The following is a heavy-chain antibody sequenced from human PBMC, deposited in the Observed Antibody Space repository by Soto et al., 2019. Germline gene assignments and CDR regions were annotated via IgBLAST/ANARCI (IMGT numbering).Heavy chain of an antibody. CDR1: GLTVSINY. J-gene: IGHJ4*02. D-gene: IGHD6-13*01. CDR3: ARGPGYRSSWYDY. Sequence: GSLRLACTASGLTVSINYMGWVRQAPGKGLEWVSVIYSGGSTYYADSVKGLFTISRDNSKNTLYLQMNSLRAEDTAVYYCARGPGYRSSWYDYWGQGTLVTVSS. V-gene: IGHV3-53*01. CDR2: IYSGGST.